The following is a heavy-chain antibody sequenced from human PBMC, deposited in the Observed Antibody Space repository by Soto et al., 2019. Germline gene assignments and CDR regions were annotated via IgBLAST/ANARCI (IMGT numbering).Heavy chain of an antibody. V-gene: IGHV1-8*01. CDR3: ARPVGYCSSTSCYFDYFDY. CDR1: GYTFTSYD. Sequence: GASVKVSCTASGYTFTSYDINWVRQATGQGLEWMGWMNPNSGNTGYAQKFQGRVTMTRNTSISTAYMELSSLRSEDTAVYYCARPVGYCSSTSCYFDYFDYWGQGTLVTVSS. J-gene: IGHJ4*02. CDR2: MNPNSGNT. D-gene: IGHD2-2*03.